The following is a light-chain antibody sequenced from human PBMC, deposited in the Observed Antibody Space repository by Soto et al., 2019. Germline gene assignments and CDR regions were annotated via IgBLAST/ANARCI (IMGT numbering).Light chain of an antibody. CDR1: QSVSFF. CDR2: GAS. CDR3: QEALNDPWT. J-gene: IGKJ1*01. V-gene: IGKV1-39*02. Sequence: DVRLTQSPSSLSVSVGDRVSISCRASQSVSFFLSWYQQRPGRAPKLLIYGASNLASGVPPRFSGSRSGTDFTLVIDNLQREDLGTYYCQEALNDPWTFGQGTKVEIK.